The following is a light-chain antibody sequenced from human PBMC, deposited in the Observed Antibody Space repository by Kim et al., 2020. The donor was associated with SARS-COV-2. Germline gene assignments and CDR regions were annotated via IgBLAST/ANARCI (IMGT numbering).Light chain of an antibody. J-gene: IGLJ3*02. CDR3: AAWDDSLNGWV. CDR2: SNN. V-gene: IGLV1-44*01. CDR1: SSNIGSNN. Sequence: GQRVTISCSGSSSNIGSNNVNWYHHLPGTAPKLLIYSNNQRPSGVPDRFSGSKSDTSASLAISGLQSEDEADYYCAAWDDSLNGWVFGGGTKLTVL.